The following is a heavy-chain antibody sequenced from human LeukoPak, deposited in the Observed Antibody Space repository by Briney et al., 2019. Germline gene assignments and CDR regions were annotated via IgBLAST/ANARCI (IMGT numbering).Heavy chain of an antibody. CDR1: GFTFNNYA. CDR2: VSGSGGST. CDR3: VRDLGGRSGH. D-gene: IGHD1-26*01. J-gene: IGHJ4*02. V-gene: IGHV3-23*01. Sequence: GGSLRLSCAASGFTFNNYAMNWVRQAPGKGLEWVSVVSGSGGSTYYADSVKGRFTISRDNSNNTLYLQMNSLTAEDTAVYYCVRDLGGRSGHWGQGTLVTVSS.